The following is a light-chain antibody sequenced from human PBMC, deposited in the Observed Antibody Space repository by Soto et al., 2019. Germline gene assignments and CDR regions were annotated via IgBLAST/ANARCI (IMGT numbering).Light chain of an antibody. Sequence: QSALTRPPSASGSPGQSVTISCTGTSSDVGLYNYVSWYQQHPGKAPKLVIYEVTKRPSGVPDRFSGSKSGNTASLTVSGLRAEDEADYYCSSYAGSNILYVFGTGTKVTVL. J-gene: IGLJ1*01. CDR1: SSDVGLYNY. CDR2: EVT. CDR3: SSYAGSNILYV. V-gene: IGLV2-8*01.